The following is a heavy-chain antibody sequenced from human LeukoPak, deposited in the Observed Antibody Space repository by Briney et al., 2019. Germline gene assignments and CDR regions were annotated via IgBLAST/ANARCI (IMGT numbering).Heavy chain of an antibody. D-gene: IGHD2-2*01. CDR2: INPNDGST. V-gene: IGHV1-46*01. J-gene: IGHJ6*02. CDR1: GYTFTTYW. Sequence: GASVKVSCKASGYTFTTYWIQWVRQAPGQGLEWVALINPNDGSTTYAHKFQGRVTITADGSTSTAYMELSSLRSEDTAVFYCARVSGRYCSSTSCSPDYYYYYYGMDVWGQGTTVTVSS. CDR3: ARVSGRYCSSTSCSPDYYYYYYGMDV.